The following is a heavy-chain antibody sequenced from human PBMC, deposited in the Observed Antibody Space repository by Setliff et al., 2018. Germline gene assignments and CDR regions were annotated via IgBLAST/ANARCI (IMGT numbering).Heavy chain of an antibody. Sequence: GASVKVSCKASGGAFSNYGITWVRQAPGQGLEWMGGIIPIFGTTTYAQKFLGRVTITTDESSSTGYMELSSLRSDDTAVYYCVREGVDSRSSTDYRYYMDVWGKGTTVTVSS. CDR1: GGAFSNYG. CDR2: IIPIFGTT. D-gene: IGHD3-22*01. V-gene: IGHV1-69*05. J-gene: IGHJ6*03. CDR3: VREGVDSRSSTDYRYYMDV.